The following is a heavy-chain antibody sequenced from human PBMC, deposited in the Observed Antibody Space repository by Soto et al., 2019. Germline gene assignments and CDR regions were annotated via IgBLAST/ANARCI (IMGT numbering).Heavy chain of an antibody. Sequence: PSETLSLTCAVYGGSFSGYYWSWIRQPPGKGLEWIGEINHSGSTNYNPSLKCRVTISVDTSKNQFSLKLSSVTAADTAVYYCARLVVAATFDPWGHGTLVTVSS. D-gene: IGHD2-15*01. J-gene: IGHJ5*02. CDR2: INHSGST. CDR3: ARLVVAATFDP. V-gene: IGHV4-34*01. CDR1: GGSFSGYY.